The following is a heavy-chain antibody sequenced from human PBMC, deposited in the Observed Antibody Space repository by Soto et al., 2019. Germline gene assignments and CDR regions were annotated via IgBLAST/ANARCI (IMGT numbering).Heavy chain of an antibody. CDR2: IYYSGST. CDR1: GGSISSGGYY. Sequence: QVQLQESGPGLVKPSQTLSLTCTVSGGSISSGGYYWSWIRQHPGKGLEWIGYIYYSGSTYYNPSLKSRVTISVDTSKNQLSLKLSSVTAADTAVYYCARDRRDGYNRAGWYFDLWGRGTLVTVSS. V-gene: IGHV4-31*03. CDR3: ARDRRDGYNRAGWYFDL. J-gene: IGHJ2*01. D-gene: IGHD5-12*01.